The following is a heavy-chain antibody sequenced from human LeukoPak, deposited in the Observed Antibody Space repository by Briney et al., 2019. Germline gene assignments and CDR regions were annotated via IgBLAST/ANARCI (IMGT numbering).Heavy chain of an antibody. Sequence: SVKVSCEASGGSFNSYILSWVRQAHGQGLEWMGRITPLVDKADYAQKFQGRITITADSSTSTAYMELSSLRSDDTAVYYCARDRVAISVAGFDSWGQGTLVIVSS. CDR2: ITPLVDKA. V-gene: IGHV1-69*08. D-gene: IGHD6-19*01. CDR1: GGSFNSYI. J-gene: IGHJ5*01. CDR3: ARDRVAISVAGFDS.